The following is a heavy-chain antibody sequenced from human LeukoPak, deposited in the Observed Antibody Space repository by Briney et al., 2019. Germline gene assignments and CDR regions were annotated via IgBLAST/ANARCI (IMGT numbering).Heavy chain of an antibody. CDR1: DDSISRDF. V-gene: IGHV4-59*01. Sequence: PSETLSPTCTASDDSISRDFWAWIRQPPGKGREWIGYIRYSGRTEYNPSLKSRVTISIQTSKHQFSLKLTSVTAADTAIYYCARLPDVSGWPFDYWGQGILVTVSS. J-gene: IGHJ4*02. CDR2: IRYSGRT. D-gene: IGHD6-19*01. CDR3: ARLPDVSGWPFDY.